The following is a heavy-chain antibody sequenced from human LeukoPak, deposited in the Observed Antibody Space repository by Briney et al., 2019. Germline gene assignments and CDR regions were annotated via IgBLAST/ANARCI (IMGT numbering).Heavy chain of an antibody. J-gene: IGHJ4*02. Sequence: KTSETLSLTCTVSGGSISSYHWSWIRQPPGKGLEWIGYIYYSGSTNYNPSLKSRVSMSLDTSKNQLSLKLSSVTAADTAVYYCARVHYYDNSGYWFFDYWGQGTLVTVSS. D-gene: IGHD3-22*01. CDR1: GGSISSYH. CDR2: IYYSGST. CDR3: ARVHYYDNSGYWFFDY. V-gene: IGHV4-59*12.